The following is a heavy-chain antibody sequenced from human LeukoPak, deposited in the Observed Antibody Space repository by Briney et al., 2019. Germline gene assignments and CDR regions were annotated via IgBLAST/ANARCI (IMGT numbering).Heavy chain of an antibody. CDR1: GFTFTDYG. CDR3: AKPEAGNYDILLYYFDY. J-gene: IGHJ4*02. Sequence: GGSLRLSCEASGFTFTDYGMHWVRQAPGKGLEWLAVISYVESETYYADSVKGRFTISRDNSKNTLYLQMNSLRAEDTAVYYCAKPEAGNYDILLYYFDYWGQGTLVTVSS. D-gene: IGHD3-9*01. V-gene: IGHV3-30*18. CDR2: ISYVESET.